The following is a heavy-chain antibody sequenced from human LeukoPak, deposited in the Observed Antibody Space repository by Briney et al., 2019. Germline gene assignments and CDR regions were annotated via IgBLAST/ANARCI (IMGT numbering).Heavy chain of an antibody. CDR1: GFTFSSYA. CDR3: AKQAVTMTD. J-gene: IGHJ4*02. Sequence: PGGSLRLSCAASGFTFSSYAMHWVRQAPGKGLEWVAVISYDGSNKYYADSVKGRFTISRDNSKNTLYLQMNSLRAEDTAVYYCAKQAVTMTDWGQGTLVTVSS. CDR2: ISYDGSNK. D-gene: IGHD3-22*01. V-gene: IGHV3-30*04.